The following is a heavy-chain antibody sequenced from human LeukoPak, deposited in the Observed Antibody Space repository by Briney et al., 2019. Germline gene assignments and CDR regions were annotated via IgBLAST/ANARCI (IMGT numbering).Heavy chain of an antibody. D-gene: IGHD5-12*01. J-gene: IGHJ6*02. CDR2: IYTSGST. CDR1: GGSISSYY. Sequence: SETLSLTCTVSGGSISSYYWGWIRQPAGKGLEWIGRIYTSGSTNYNPSLKSRVTMSVDTSKNQFSLKLSSVTAADTAVYYCARDLGTGARVKNSGYDLMTYYYYGMDVWGQGTTVTVSS. CDR3: ARDLGTGARVKNSGYDLMTYYYYGMDV. V-gene: IGHV4-4*07.